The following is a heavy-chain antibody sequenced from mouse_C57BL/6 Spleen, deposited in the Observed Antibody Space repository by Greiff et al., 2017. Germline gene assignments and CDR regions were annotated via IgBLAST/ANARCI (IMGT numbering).Heavy chain of an antibody. J-gene: IGHJ3*01. Sequence: QVQLQQSGAELVKPGASVKISCKASGYAFSSYWMNWVKQRPGKGLEWIGQIYPGDGDTNYNGKFKGKATLTADKSSSTAYMQLSSLTSEDSAVDFCARRSGSSYAWFAYWGQGTLVTVSA. CDR2: IYPGDGDT. CDR1: GYAFSSYW. V-gene: IGHV1-80*01. D-gene: IGHD1-1*01. CDR3: ARRSGSSYAWFAY.